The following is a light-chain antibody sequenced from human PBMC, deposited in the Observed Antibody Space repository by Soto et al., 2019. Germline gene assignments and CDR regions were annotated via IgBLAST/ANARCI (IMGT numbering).Light chain of an antibody. CDR3: QQRNDWVT. Sequence: EIALTQSPATLSLSPGERATLSCRASQSIRNYLAWYQQKPGQAPRFLIYDASNRATGIPPRFSGSGSGTDFILTISSLEPEDSGVYYCQQRNDWVTFGGGTKVDIK. CDR2: DAS. CDR1: QSIRNY. V-gene: IGKV3-11*01. J-gene: IGKJ4*01.